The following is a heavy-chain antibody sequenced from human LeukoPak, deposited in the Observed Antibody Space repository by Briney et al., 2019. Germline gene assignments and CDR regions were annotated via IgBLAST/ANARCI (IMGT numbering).Heavy chain of an antibody. CDR3: ARDGGTWELDEPDY. D-gene: IGHD1-26*01. CDR2: ISSNGGST. Sequence: GGSLRLSCAASGFTFSSYAMHWVRQAPGKGLEYVSAISSNGGSTYYANSVKGRFTISRDNAKNSLYLQMNSLRAEDTAVYYCARDGGTWELDEPDYWGQGTLVTVSS. J-gene: IGHJ4*02. V-gene: IGHV3-64*01. CDR1: GFTFSSYA.